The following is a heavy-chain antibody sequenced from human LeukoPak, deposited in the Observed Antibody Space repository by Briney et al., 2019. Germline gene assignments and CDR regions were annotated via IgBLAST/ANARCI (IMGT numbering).Heavy chain of an antibody. Sequence: GGSLRLSCGASGFTFSSYGMHWVRQAPGKGLECVAVIWYDGSNKYYADSVKGRFTVSRDNSQNTLYLQMSSLRDEDTAIYYCAKDITLGDGRLAFDFWGQGTLVTVSS. D-gene: IGHD3-16*01. CDR1: GFTFSSYG. CDR2: IWYDGSNK. V-gene: IGHV3-33*06. CDR3: AKDITLGDGRLAFDF. J-gene: IGHJ3*01.